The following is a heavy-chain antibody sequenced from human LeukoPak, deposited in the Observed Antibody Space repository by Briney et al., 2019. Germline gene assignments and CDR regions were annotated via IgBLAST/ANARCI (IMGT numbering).Heavy chain of an antibody. Sequence: GGSLRLSCAPWGFTVSTNYMSWVRQAPGKGLEGVSIIYSGDRTDYADSLKDRFTTYRDTSKNTLYLQMSSLRAEDTAVYYCARDVRKQGLWSWGQGTLVTVSS. CDR2: IYSGDRT. D-gene: IGHD3-10*01. V-gene: IGHV3-66*01. CDR1: GFTVSTNY. CDR3: ARDVRKQGLWS. J-gene: IGHJ4*02.